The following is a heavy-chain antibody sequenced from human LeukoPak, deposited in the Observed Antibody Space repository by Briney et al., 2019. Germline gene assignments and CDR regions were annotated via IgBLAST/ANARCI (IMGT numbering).Heavy chain of an antibody. CDR1: GFTFTTYW. J-gene: IGHJ6*02. V-gene: IGHV3-30-3*01. CDR3: ARDHVVPAADYYYYGMDV. Sequence: PGGSLRLSCAASGFTFTTYWMHWVRQAPGKGLEWVAVISYDGSNKYYADSVKGRFTISRDNSKNTLYLQMNSLRAEDTAVYYCARDHVVPAADYYYYGMDVWGQGTTVTVSS. CDR2: ISYDGSNK. D-gene: IGHD2-2*01.